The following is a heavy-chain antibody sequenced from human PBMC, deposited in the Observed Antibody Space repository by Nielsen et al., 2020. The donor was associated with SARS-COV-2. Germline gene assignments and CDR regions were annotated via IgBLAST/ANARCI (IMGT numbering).Heavy chain of an antibody. J-gene: IGHJ6*02. CDR2: ISAYNGNT. CDR3: ARMEELELLYGMDV. CDR1: GYTFTSYG. D-gene: IGHD1-7*01. Sequence: ASVKVSCKASGYTFTSYGISWVRQAPGQGLEWMGWISAYNGNTNYAQKLQGRVTMTTDTSTSTAYMELRSLRSDDTAVYYCARMEELELLYGMDVWGQGTTVTVSS. V-gene: IGHV1-18*01.